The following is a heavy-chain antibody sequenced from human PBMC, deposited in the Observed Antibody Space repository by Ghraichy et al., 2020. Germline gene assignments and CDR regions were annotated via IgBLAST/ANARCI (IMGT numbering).Heavy chain of an antibody. D-gene: IGHD3-22*01. CDR2: IYYSGST. Sequence: SETLSLTCTVSGGSINNYYWSWIRQPPGKELEWIGYIYYSGSTRYNPSLESRVTITIDTSKNQFSLKLSSVTAADTAVYYCTRDLWGNYLDGRGFPWGQGTLVTVTS. CDR3: TRDLWGNYLDGRGFP. J-gene: IGHJ5*02. V-gene: IGHV4-59*01. CDR1: GGSINNYY.